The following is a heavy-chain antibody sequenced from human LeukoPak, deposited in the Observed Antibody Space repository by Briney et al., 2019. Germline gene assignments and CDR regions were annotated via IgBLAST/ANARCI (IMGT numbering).Heavy chain of an antibody. Sequence: GGSLRLSCAASGFTFSSYWMSWVRQAPGKGLEWVANIKQDGSEKYYVDSVKGRFTISRDNSKNTLYLQMNSLRAEDTAVYYCAKGGYSSGWYGIYYYYMDVWGKGTTVTISS. CDR2: IKQDGSEK. J-gene: IGHJ6*03. CDR3: AKGGYSSGWYGIYYYYMDV. CDR1: GFTFSSYW. D-gene: IGHD6-19*01. V-gene: IGHV3-7*01.